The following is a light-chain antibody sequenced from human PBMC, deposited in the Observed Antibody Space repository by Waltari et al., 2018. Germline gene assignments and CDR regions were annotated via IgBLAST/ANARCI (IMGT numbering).Light chain of an antibody. J-gene: IGKJ1*01. CDR3: QQYYNPPLT. CDR1: QGISSR. CDR2: DAS. V-gene: IGKV1-12*01. Sequence: DIQMTQSPSSVSASVGDRVTLTCRASQGISSRLAWYQQKPGKAPKLLIYDASSLHSGVPSRFSGSGSGTEFTLTISSLQPEDVAVYYCQQYYNPPLTFGQGTKVELK.